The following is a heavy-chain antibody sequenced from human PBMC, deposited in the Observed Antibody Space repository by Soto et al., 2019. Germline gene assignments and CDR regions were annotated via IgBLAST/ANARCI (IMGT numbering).Heavy chain of an antibody. CDR1: GDSISTVDYF. CDR2: IYKSATT. D-gene: IGHD2-15*01. V-gene: IGHV4-30-4*01. Sequence: SETLSLTCSVSGDSISTVDYFWAWVRQPPGQALEYIGYIYKSATTYYNPSFESRVAISLGTSKSQFSLNVTSLTAADTAVYFCARGRYCLTGRCFPNWFDSWGQGTLVTVSS. CDR3: ARGRYCLTGRCFPNWFDS. J-gene: IGHJ5*01.